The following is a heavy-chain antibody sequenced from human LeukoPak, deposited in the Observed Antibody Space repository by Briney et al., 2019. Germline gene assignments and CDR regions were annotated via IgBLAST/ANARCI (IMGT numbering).Heavy chain of an antibody. J-gene: IGHJ3*02. V-gene: IGHV1-69*13. CDR3: ARGVVPAAPEAFDI. CDR2: IIPIFGTA. Sequence: SSVKVSCQASRGTFSSYAISWVRQASGQGLEWMGGIIPIFGTANYAQKFTGRVTITADESTSTAYMELSSLRAEDSAVYCCARGVVPAAPEAFDIWGQGTMVTVSS. D-gene: IGHD2-2*01. CDR1: RGTFSSYA.